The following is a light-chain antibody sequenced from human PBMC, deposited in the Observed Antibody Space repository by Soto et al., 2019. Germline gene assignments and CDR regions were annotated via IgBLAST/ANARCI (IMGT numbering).Light chain of an antibody. J-gene: IGKJ1*01. V-gene: IGKV1-39*01. CDR1: QSISSY. CDR3: QQSYSTPRT. Sequence: DIQMTQSPSSLSASVGDRVTITCRASQSISSYLNWYQQKPGKAPKLLIYAASSLQSGVPSRFSGSGSVTDFTPTISSLQPEDFATYDCQQSYSTPRTFGQGTKVEIK. CDR2: AAS.